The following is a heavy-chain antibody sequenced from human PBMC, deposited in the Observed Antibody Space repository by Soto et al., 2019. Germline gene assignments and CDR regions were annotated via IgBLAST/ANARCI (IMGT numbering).Heavy chain of an antibody. Sequence: DSLKVTWQCSGYTFTSYLIGWVRQMPGKGLEWMGIIYPGDSDTRYNPSFQGQVTISADKSISAAYLQWSSLKASDTAMYYCARWLDWFDPWGQGILVTVSS. CDR2: IYPGDSDT. CDR1: GYTFTSYL. CDR3: ARWLDWFDP. V-gene: IGHV5-51*01. J-gene: IGHJ5*02. D-gene: IGHD6-19*01.